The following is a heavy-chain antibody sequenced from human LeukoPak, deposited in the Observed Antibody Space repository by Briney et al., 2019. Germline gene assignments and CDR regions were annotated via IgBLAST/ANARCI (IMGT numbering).Heavy chain of an antibody. Sequence: HPGGSLRLSCAASGFTFSSYAMHWARQAPGKGLEWVAVISYDGHNKYYADSVKGRFTISRDNAKNSLYLQMNSLRAEDTALYYCARDVGDIVVVPAAGTFDYWGQGTLVTVSS. D-gene: IGHD2-2*01. J-gene: IGHJ4*02. CDR2: ISYDGHNK. CDR3: ARDVGDIVVVPAAGTFDY. CDR1: GFTFSSYA. V-gene: IGHV3-30-3*01.